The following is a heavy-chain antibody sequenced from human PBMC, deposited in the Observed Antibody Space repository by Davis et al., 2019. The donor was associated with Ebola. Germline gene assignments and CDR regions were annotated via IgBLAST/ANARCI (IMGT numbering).Heavy chain of an antibody. J-gene: IGHJ4*02. D-gene: IGHD5-18*01. CDR1: GYTFSNYW. V-gene: IGHV5-51*01. Sequence: GESLKISCQGSGYTFSNYWIGWVRQMPGKGLEWMGIIYPGDSATTYSPSFQGQVTMSADKSISTAYLQWSSLKASDTAMYYCARLGEGGYSYILFDYWGQGTLVTVSS. CDR2: IYPGDSAT. CDR3: ARLGEGGYSYILFDY.